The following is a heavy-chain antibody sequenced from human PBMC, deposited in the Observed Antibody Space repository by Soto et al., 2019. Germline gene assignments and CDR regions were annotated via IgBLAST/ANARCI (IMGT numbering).Heavy chain of an antibody. CDR1: GYTFTSYG. Sequence: QVQLVQSGPEVKKPGASVKVSCKASGYTFTSYGISWVRQAPGQGLEWMGWISTYNGNPNYVQKLQGRVTMTTDTSKSTAYMELRSLRSDDTAVFYCARAPLYSASHKNAFDIWGQGTVVTVSS. CDR3: ARAPLYSASHKNAFDI. J-gene: IGHJ3*02. V-gene: IGHV1-18*01. CDR2: ISTYNGNP. D-gene: IGHD5-12*01.